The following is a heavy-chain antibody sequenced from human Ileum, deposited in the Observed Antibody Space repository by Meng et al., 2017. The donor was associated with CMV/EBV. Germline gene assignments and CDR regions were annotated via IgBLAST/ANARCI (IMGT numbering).Heavy chain of an antibody. V-gene: IGHV4-34*01. CDR2: INHSGST. CDR3: ARGPVRLFLGY. J-gene: IGHJ4*02. Sequence: QVQLPGGGVGLLTPSDPLSPTGAVYGWSLSGYYWSWIRQPPEKGLEWIGEINHSGSTNYNPSLKSRVTISVDTSKNQFSLKLSSVTAADTAVYYCARGPVRLFLGYWGQGTLVTVSS. D-gene: IGHD3-22*01. CDR1: GWSLSGYY.